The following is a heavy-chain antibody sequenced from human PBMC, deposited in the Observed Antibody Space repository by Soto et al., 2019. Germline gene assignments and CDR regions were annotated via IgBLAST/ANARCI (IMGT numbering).Heavy chain of an antibody. CDR3: AKGAVVVPAASDAFDI. J-gene: IGHJ3*02. D-gene: IGHD2-2*01. V-gene: IGHV3-23*01. Sequence: EVQLLESGGGLVQPGGSLRLSCAASGFTFSSYAMSWVRQAPGKGLEWVSAISGSGGSTYYADSVKGRFTISRDNSKNTRYLQMNSLRAEDTAVYYCAKGAVVVPAASDAFDIWGQGTMVTDSS. CDR2: ISGSGGST. CDR1: GFTFSSYA.